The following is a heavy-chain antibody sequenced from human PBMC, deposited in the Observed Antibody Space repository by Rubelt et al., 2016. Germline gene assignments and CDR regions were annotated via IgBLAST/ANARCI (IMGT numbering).Heavy chain of an antibody. CDR2: IYPGDSDT. CDR1: GYSFTSYW. CDR3: ARLRENWNVDPDDAFDI. Sequence: KPGESLKISCKGSGYSFTSYWIGWVRQMPGKGLEWMGIIYPGDSDTRYSPSFQGQVTISADKSISTAYLQWSSLKASDTAMYYCARLRENWNVDPDDAFDIWGQGTMVTVSS. J-gene: IGHJ3*02. V-gene: IGHV5-51*01. D-gene: IGHD1-1*01.